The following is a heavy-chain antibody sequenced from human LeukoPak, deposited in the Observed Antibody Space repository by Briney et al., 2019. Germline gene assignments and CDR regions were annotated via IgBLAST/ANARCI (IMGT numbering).Heavy chain of an antibody. Sequence: GRSLRLSCAASGFTFSNYGMHWVRQAPGKGLEWVAVIWYDGSNKYYADSVKGRFTLSRDNSKNTLFLQMNSLRPEDTAVYFCAREARIAAAGPPDWFDPWGQGTLVTVSS. CDR1: GFTFSNYG. V-gene: IGHV3-33*01. CDR3: AREARIAAAGPPDWFDP. J-gene: IGHJ5*02. CDR2: IWYDGSNK. D-gene: IGHD6-13*01.